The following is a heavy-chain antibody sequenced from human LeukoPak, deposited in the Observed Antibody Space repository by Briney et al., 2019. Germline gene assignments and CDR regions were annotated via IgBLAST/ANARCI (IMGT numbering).Heavy chain of an antibody. CDR3: ARGIVVVTYYLDS. Sequence: PGGSLRLSCTTSGFPFVDYALSWVRQAPGKGLEWVGFIRSKRFGGTIEYAASVKGRFTISRDDSKRTAYLQMNSLRTEDTAVYYCARGIVVVTYYLDSWGQGTLVTVSS. D-gene: IGHD2-21*02. CDR2: IRSKRFGGTI. J-gene: IGHJ4*02. CDR1: GFPFVDYA. V-gene: IGHV3-49*04.